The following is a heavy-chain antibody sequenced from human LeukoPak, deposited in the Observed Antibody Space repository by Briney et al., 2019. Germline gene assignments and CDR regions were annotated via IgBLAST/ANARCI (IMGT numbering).Heavy chain of an antibody. J-gene: IGHJ1*01. Sequence: GGSLRLFCAASGFTFSTYAIHWVRQAPGKGLEWVAVIWYDGSEQYYADSVKGRFIISRDNSKSTSDLQMNSLRAEDTAAYYCAREGDSRWGELSPWGQGTLVTVSA. D-gene: IGHD3-16*02. CDR2: IWYDGSEQ. V-gene: IGHV3-33*01. CDR1: GFTFSTYA. CDR3: AREGDSRWGELSP.